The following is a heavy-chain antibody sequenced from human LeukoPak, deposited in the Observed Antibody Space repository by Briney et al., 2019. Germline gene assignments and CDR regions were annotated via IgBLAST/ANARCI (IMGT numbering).Heavy chain of an antibody. CDR3: ARQAGLCYRPCPRYYYYMDV. CDR1: GGSISSYY. J-gene: IGHJ6*03. V-gene: IGHV4-4*09. Sequence: PSETLSLTCTVSGGSISSYYWSWIRQPPGKGLEWIGYIYTSGSTNYNPSLKSRVTISVDTSKNQFSLKLSSVTAADTAVYYCARQAGLCYRPCPRYYYYMDVWGKGTTVTVSS. CDR2: IYTSGST. D-gene: IGHD1-14*01.